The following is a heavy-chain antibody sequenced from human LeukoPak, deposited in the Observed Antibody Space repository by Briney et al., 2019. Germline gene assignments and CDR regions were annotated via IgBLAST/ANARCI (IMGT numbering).Heavy chain of an antibody. Sequence: PSETLSLTCTVSGGSISSYYWSWIRQPPGKGLEWIGYIYYSGSTNYNPSLKSRVTISVDTSKNQFSLKLSSVTAADTAMYYCARHLISKSGYSYGYDGWFDPWGQGTLVTVSS. V-gene: IGHV4-59*08. J-gene: IGHJ5*02. CDR1: GGSISSYY. CDR3: ARHLISKSGYSYGYDGWFDP. CDR2: IYYSGST. D-gene: IGHD5-18*01.